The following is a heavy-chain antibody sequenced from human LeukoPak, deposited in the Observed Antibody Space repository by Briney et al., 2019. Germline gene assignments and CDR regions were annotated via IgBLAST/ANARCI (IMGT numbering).Heavy chain of an antibody. CDR3: ARPRVPDS. V-gene: IGHV3-7*01. J-gene: IGHJ4*02. Sequence: PGGSLRLSCAASGFTFSSSWMSWVRQAPGKGLEWVANISPDGSETNYVDSVKGRFTISRDNAKNSLYLQMNSLRAEGTAVYYCARPRVPDSWGQGTLVTVSS. CDR2: ISPDGSET. CDR1: GFTFSSSW.